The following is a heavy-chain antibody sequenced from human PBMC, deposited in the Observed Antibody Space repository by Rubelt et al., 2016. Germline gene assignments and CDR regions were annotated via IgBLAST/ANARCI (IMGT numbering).Heavy chain of an antibody. CDR3: ARHTGIAVAGPIDY. V-gene: IGHV4-59*08. CDR1: GGSISSYY. CDR2: IYYSGST. J-gene: IGHJ4*02. D-gene: IGHD6-19*01. Sequence: QVQLQQWGAGLLKPSETLSLTRTVSGGSISSYYWSWIRQPPGKGLEWIGYIYYSGSTNYNPSLKSRVTRSVDTSKNQFSLKLSSVTAADTAVYYCARHTGIAVAGPIDYWGQGTLVTVSS.